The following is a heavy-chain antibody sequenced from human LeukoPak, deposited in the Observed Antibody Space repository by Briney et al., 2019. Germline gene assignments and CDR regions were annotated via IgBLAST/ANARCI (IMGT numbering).Heavy chain of an antibody. CDR2: IYTSGSN. D-gene: IGHD6-19*01. V-gene: IGHV4-61*02. J-gene: IGHJ6*03. CDR3: ARVPLLGIAVAGSYYYYYYMDV. CDR1: GGSISSGSYY. Sequence: SSQTLSLACTVSGGSISSGSYYWSWIRQPAGKGLEWIGRIYTSGSNNYSPSLKSRVTISVDTSKNQFSLKLSSVTAADTAVYYCARVPLLGIAVAGSYYYYYYMDVWGKGTTVTVSS.